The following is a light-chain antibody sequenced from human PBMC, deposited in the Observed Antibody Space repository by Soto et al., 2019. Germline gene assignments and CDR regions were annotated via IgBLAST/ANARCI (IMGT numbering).Light chain of an antibody. CDR1: SSNIGRGYD. CDR2: GNT. CDR3: QSYDSSLSGYV. Sequence: QSVLTQPPSVSGAPGQRVTISCTGSSSNIGRGYDVHWYEQLPGTAPKLLIYGNTNRPSGVPDRFSGSKSGTSASLAITGLQAEDEADYYCQSYDSSLSGYVFGTGTKLTAL. J-gene: IGLJ1*01. V-gene: IGLV1-40*01.